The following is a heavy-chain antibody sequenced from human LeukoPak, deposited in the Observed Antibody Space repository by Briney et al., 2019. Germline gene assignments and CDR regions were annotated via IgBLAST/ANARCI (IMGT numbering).Heavy chain of an antibody. V-gene: IGHV3-15*01. J-gene: IGHJ4*02. D-gene: IGHD2-15*01. Sequence: GGSLSLSFSASGFPFTKAWMSWVRPAPRKGLEWVGRIKSKADGGTTDYAAPVKGRFTISRDDSKNTLYLQMNSLKTEDTAVYYCNSKADCSRASCSYWGQGTLVTVSS. CDR3: NSKADCSRASCSY. CDR1: GFPFTKAW. CDR2: IKSKADGGTT.